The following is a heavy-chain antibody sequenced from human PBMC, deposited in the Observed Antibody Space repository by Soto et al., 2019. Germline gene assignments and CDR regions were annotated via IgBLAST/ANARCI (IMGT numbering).Heavy chain of an antibody. D-gene: IGHD3-16*01. J-gene: IGHJ1*01. V-gene: IGHV3-23*01. CDR2: ISGSGGST. CDR3: GSYKGGKYLQH. Sequence: EVQLLESGGGLVQPGGSLRLSCAASGFTFSSYAMSWVRQAPGKGLEWVSAISGSGGSTYYADSVKGRFTISRDNSKNTPYLQMNSLRAEDTAGYYWGSYKGGKYLQHWGQGTLVTVSS. CDR1: GFTFSSYA.